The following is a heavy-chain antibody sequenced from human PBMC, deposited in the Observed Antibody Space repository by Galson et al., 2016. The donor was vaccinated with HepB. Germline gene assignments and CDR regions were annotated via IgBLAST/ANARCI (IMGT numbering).Heavy chain of an antibody. CDR2: TRNRRNSFIT. Sequence: SLRLSCAASGYTSSDHYMDWVRQATGKGLEWVGRTRNRRNSFITEYAASVRGRFTISRDDSKNSVYLQMNSLKTEATAGYYCVRWVSGAADYWGQGALVTVSS. CDR1: GYTSSDHY. D-gene: IGHD5/OR15-5a*01. V-gene: IGHV3-72*01. CDR3: VRWVSGAADY. J-gene: IGHJ4*02.